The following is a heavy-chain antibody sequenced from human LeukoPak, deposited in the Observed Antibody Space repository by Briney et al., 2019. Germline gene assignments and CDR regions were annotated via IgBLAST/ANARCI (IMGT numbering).Heavy chain of an antibody. V-gene: IGHV3-21*01. CDR2: ISSTGDYI. J-gene: IGHJ1*01. CDR1: GFTFSSYT. Sequence: GGSLRLSCAASGFTFSSYTMNWVRQAPGKGLEWVSSISSTGDYIYYADSVKGRFTISRDNAKNSLYLQMNSLRVEDTAVYYCARVHHWNDSPFLYWGQGTLVTVSS. CDR3: ARVHHWNDSPFLY. D-gene: IGHD1-1*01.